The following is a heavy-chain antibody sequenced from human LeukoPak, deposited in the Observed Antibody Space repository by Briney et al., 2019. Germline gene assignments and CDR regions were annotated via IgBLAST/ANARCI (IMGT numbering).Heavy chain of an antibody. Sequence: ASVKVSCKASGYSFTRYYMHWVRQARGQGPEWMGIIKPSDGVTNYAPKFRGRLTMTRDTSTSTVYMEMRNLKIEDSAVYYCVVWGNSGAHYRDDYWGQGTLVTVST. J-gene: IGHJ4*02. V-gene: IGHV1-46*01. CDR2: IKPSDGVT. D-gene: IGHD3-10*01. CDR3: VVWGNSGAHYRDDY. CDR1: GYSFTRYY.